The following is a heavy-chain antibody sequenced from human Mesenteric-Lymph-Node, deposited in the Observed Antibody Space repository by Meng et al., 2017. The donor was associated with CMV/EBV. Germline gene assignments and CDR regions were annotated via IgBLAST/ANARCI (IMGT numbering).Heavy chain of an antibody. Sequence: GESLKISCAASGFTFSSHAMSWVRQAPGKGLEWVSGFSRSGENTYYADSVRGRFTISRDNSKNTLYLQMNSLRAEDTALYYCAKGSRDGYNGLFDYWGQGALVTVSS. CDR1: GFTFSSHA. V-gene: IGHV3-23*01. D-gene: IGHD5-24*01. J-gene: IGHJ4*02. CDR3: AKGSRDGYNGLFDY. CDR2: FSRSGENT.